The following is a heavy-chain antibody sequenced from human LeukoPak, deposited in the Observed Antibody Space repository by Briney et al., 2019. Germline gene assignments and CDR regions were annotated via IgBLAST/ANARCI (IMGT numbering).Heavy chain of an antibody. J-gene: IGHJ4*02. V-gene: IGHV3-30*04. CDR3: ASAPGYSSGWSSLAPSDY. CDR2: ISYDGSNK. D-gene: IGHD6-19*01. CDR1: GFTFSSYA. Sequence: GGSLRLSCAASGFTFSSYAMHWVRQAPGKGLGWVAVISYDGSNKYYADSVKGRFTISRDNSKNTLYLQMNSLRAEDTAVYYCASAPGYSSGWSSLAPSDYWGQGTLVTVSS.